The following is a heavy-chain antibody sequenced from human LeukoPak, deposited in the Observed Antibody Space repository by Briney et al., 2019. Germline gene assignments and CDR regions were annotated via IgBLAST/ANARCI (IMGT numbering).Heavy chain of an antibody. J-gene: IGHJ4*02. Sequence: GGSLRLSCVVSGFTFSSYAMHWVRQVPGKGLEWVALISYDGSNKYYADSVKGRFTISRDNSKNTLYLQMNSLRAEDTALYYCARVSDNSVAAYFDYWGQGTLVTVSS. CDR3: ARVSDNSVAAYFDY. V-gene: IGHV3-30*04. CDR2: ISYDGSNK. CDR1: GFTFSSYA. D-gene: IGHD6-19*01.